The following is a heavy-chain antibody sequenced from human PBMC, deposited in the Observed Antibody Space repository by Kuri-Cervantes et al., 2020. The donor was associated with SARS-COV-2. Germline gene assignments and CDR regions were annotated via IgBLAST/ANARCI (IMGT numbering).Heavy chain of an antibody. CDR1: GFTFSSYA. CDR3: ARSYDSSGYYYSGSAYYFDY. D-gene: IGHD3-22*01. CDR2: ISGSGGST. V-gene: IGHV3-23*01. J-gene: IGHJ4*02. Sequence: GGSLRLSCAASGFTFSSYAMSWVRQAPGKGLEWVSAISGSGGSTYYAGSVKGRFTISRDNSKNTLYLQMNSLRAEDTAVYYCARSYDSSGYYYSGSAYYFDYWGQGTLVTVSS.